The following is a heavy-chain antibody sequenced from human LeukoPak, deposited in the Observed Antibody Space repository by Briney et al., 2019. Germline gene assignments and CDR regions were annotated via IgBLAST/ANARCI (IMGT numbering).Heavy chain of an antibody. CDR3: ARARASGRSGFDY. D-gene: IGHD2-15*01. CDR2: ISSSSSYI. V-gene: IGHV3-21*01. Sequence: GGSLRLSCAASGFTFSSYSMNWVRQAPGKGLEWVSSISSSSSYIYYADSVKGRFTISRDNAKNSLCLQMNSLRAEDTAVYYCARARASGRSGFDYWGQGTLVTVSS. CDR1: GFTFSSYS. J-gene: IGHJ4*02.